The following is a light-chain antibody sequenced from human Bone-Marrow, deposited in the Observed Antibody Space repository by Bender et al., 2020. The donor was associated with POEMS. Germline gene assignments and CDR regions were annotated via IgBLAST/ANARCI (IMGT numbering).Light chain of an antibody. CDR1: SSNIGTSYT. CDR2: SSH. V-gene: IGLV1-44*01. Sequence: QSLLTQPPSVSGAPGQRVTISCTGSSSNIGTSYTVHWYQHLPGTAPKLLIYSSHRRPSEVPDRFSGSRSGTSASLAISGLQSEDEADYYCAVWDDSLNGWVFGGGTKLTVL. J-gene: IGLJ3*02. CDR3: AVWDDSLNGWV.